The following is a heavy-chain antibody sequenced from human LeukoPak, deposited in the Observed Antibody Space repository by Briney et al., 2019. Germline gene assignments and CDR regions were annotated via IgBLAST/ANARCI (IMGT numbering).Heavy chain of an antibody. D-gene: IGHD6-19*01. J-gene: IGHJ4*02. V-gene: IGHV3-74*01. CDR3: ARDFRGYSSGWSIFDY. CDR1: EFTFSSYW. Sequence: PGGSLRLSCAASEFTFSSYWMHWVRQAPGKGLVWVSRSNSDGSSTRYADSVKGRFTISRDNAKNTLYLQMNSLRAEDTAVYYCARDFRGYSSGWSIFDYWGQGTLVTVSS. CDR2: SNSDGSST.